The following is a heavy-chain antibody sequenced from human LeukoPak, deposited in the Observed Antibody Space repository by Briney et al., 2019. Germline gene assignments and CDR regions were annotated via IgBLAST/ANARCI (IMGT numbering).Heavy chain of an antibody. D-gene: IGHD1-26*01. V-gene: IGHV5-51*01. CDR3: ARLSPVGAQRYFDC. J-gene: IGHJ4*02. Sequence: GESLKISCKGSGYSFTNYWIGWVRQLPGKGLEWMGIIYPGDSDTRYSPSFQGQVTISADKSISTAYLQWSSLKASDTAMYCCARLSPVGAQRYFDCWGQGTLVTVSS. CDR1: GYSFTNYW. CDR2: IYPGDSDT.